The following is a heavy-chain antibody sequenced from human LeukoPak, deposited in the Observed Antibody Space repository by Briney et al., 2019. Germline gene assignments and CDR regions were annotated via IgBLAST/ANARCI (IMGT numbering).Heavy chain of an antibody. D-gene: IGHD4-17*01. CDR3: AGGGVTTIDY. V-gene: IGHV1-2*02. J-gene: IGHJ4*02. CDR1: GYSFTGYY. Sequence: ASVKVSCKASGYSFTGYYIHWVRQAPGQGLAWMGWINPYSGDTTYAQKFQGRVTMTRDTSISTAYMELSRLRSDDTAVYYCAGGGVTTIDYWGQGTLVTVSS. CDR2: INPYSGDT.